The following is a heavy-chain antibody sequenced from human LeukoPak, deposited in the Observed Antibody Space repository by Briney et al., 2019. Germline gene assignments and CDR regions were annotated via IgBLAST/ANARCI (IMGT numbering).Heavy chain of an antibody. CDR3: ARTADFWSGSPNFDY. D-gene: IGHD3-3*01. CDR1: GGSISSGDYY. CDR2: IYYSGST. Sequence: SQTLSLTCTVSGGSISSGDYYWSWIRQPPGKGLEWIGYIYYSGSTYYNPSLKSRVTISVDTSKNQFSLKLSSVTAADTAVYYCARTADFWSGSPNFDYWGQGTLVTVSS. V-gene: IGHV4-30-4*08. J-gene: IGHJ4*02.